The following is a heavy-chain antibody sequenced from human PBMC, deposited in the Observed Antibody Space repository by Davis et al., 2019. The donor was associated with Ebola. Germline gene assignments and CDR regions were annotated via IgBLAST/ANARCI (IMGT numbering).Heavy chain of an antibody. Sequence: AASVKVSCKASGGTFSSYAISWVRQAPGQGLEWMGGIIPIFGTANYAQKFQGRVTITADESTSTAYMELSSLRSEDTAVYYCARSEPSNYYYYGMDVWGQGITVTVSS. CDR2: IIPIFGTA. V-gene: IGHV1-69*13. D-gene: IGHD4-11*01. J-gene: IGHJ6*02. CDR1: GGTFSSYA. CDR3: ARSEPSNYYYYGMDV.